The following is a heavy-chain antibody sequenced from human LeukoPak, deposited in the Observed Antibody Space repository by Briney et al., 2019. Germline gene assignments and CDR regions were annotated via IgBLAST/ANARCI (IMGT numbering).Heavy chain of an antibody. CDR3: AKVQGYGGNSAYHDY. V-gene: IGHV3-30*02. CDR2: IRYDGSNK. CDR1: GFTFSSYG. Sequence: GGSLRLSCAASGFTFSSYGMHWVRQAPGKGLEWVAFIRYDGSNKYYADSVKGRFTISRDNSKNTLYLQMNSLRAEDTAVYYCAKVQGYGGNSAYHDYWGQGTLVTVSS. J-gene: IGHJ4*02. D-gene: IGHD4-23*01.